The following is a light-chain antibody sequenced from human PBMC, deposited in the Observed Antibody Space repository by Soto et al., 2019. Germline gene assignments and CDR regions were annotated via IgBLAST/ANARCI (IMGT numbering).Light chain of an antibody. V-gene: IGKV3-11*01. CDR2: GGS. Sequence: DIVLTQSPCTLSLSPGEIATLSFRASQSVSSNHLAWYQQKPGQAPRLLIYGGSSRATGIPARFSGSGSGTDFTLTISSLEPEDFAVYYCQQRSNWPFTFGQGTRLEIK. J-gene: IGKJ5*01. CDR3: QQRSNWPFT. CDR1: QSVSSN.